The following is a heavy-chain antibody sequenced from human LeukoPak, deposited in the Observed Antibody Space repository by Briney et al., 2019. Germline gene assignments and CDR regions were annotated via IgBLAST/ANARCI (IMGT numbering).Heavy chain of an antibody. CDR3: ARPNTRGYSYGEGPDAFDI. J-gene: IGHJ3*02. CDR2: IYYSGST. Sequence: PSETQSLTCTVSGGSISSSSYYWGWIRQPPGKGLEWIGSIYYSGSTYYNPSLKSRVTISVDTSKNQFSLKLSSVTAADTAVYYCARPNTRGYSYGEGPDAFDIWGQGTMVTVSS. CDR1: GGSISSSSYY. V-gene: IGHV4-39*01. D-gene: IGHD5-18*01.